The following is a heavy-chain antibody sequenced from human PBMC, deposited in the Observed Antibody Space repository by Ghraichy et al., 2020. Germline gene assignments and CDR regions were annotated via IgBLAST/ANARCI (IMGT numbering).Heavy chain of an antibody. CDR1: GFTFSSYA. Sequence: GESLNISCSASGFTFSSYAMHWVRQAPGKGLEYVSAINTNGGSTYYADSVKGRFIISRDNSKNTLYLQMSSLRAEDTAVFYCVKGKGDYYYYYGMDVWVQGTTVTVSS. V-gene: IGHV3-64D*06. CDR3: VKGKGDYYYYYGMDV. J-gene: IGHJ6*02. CDR2: INTNGGST.